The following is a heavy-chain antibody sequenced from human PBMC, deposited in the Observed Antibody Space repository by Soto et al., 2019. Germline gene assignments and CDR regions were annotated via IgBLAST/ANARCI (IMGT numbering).Heavy chain of an antibody. Sequence: GGSLRLSCAASGFTFSSYAMSWIRQAPGKGLEWASAISGSGGSTYYADSVKGRFTISRDNSKNTLYLQMNSLRAEDTAIYYCAKDHGILTGFYYFDYWGQGTLVTVSS. J-gene: IGHJ4*02. CDR1: GFTFSSYA. V-gene: IGHV3-23*01. CDR3: AKDHGILTGFYYFDY. CDR2: ISGSGGST. D-gene: IGHD3-9*01.